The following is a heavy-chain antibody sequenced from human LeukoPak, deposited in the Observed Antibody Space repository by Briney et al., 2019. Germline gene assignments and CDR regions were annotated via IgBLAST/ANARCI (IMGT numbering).Heavy chain of an antibody. V-gene: IGHV1-2*05. Sequence: GASVKVSCKASGYTFTGYYMHWVRQAPGQGLEWMGRINPDSGGTDYAQKFQGRVTMTRDTSISTAYMELSRLTSDDAGVYYCARDDSGYHPGWFDPWGQGTLVTVSS. CDR1: GYTFTGYY. J-gene: IGHJ5*02. CDR3: ARDDSGYHPGWFDP. D-gene: IGHD5-12*01. CDR2: INPDSGGT.